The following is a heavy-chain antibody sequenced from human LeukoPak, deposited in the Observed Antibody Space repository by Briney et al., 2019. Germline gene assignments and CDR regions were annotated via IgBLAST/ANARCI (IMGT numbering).Heavy chain of an antibody. CDR2: ISSSSSTI. Sequence: PGGSLRLSCAASGFTFSSYSMNWVRQAPGKGLEWVSYISSSSSTIYYADSVKGRFTISRDNAKNSLYLQMNSLRDEDTAVYYCARDLGDYVGYDAFDIWGQGTMVTVSS. CDR1: GFTFSSYS. J-gene: IGHJ3*02. V-gene: IGHV3-48*02. CDR3: ARDLGDYVGYDAFDI. D-gene: IGHD4-17*01.